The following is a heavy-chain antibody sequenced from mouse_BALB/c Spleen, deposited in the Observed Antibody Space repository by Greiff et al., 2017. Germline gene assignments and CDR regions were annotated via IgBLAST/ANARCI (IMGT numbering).Heavy chain of an antibody. CDR3: ARTPYYYGSTWFAY. CDR2: ISSGSSTI. V-gene: IGHV5-17*02. D-gene: IGHD1-1*01. J-gene: IGHJ3*01. Sequence: EVKLMESGGGLVQPGGSRKLSCAASGFTFSSFGMHWVRQAPEKGLEWVAYISSGSSTIYYADTVKGRFTISRDNPKNTLFLQMTSLRSEDTAMYYCARTPYYYGSTWFAYWGQGTLVTVSA. CDR1: GFTFSSFG.